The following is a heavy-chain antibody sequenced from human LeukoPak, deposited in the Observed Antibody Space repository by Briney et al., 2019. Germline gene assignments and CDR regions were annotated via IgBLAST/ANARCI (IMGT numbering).Heavy chain of an antibody. CDR2: IATSGTT. J-gene: IGHJ5*02. D-gene: IGHD3-16*01. CDR3: VAYSDSWFEH. Sequence: SETLSLTCTVSGGSVNSYYWAWIRKPAAKGLEWIGRIATSGTTKYNPSLESRVSMSIDTSKNQLSLRLSSVTAADTAVYYCVAYSDSWFEHWGQGALVTVSS. CDR1: GGSVNSYY. V-gene: IGHV4-4*07.